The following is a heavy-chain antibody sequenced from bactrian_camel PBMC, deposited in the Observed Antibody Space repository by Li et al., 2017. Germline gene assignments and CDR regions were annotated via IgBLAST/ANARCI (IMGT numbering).Heavy chain of an antibody. V-gene: IGHV3S53*01. Sequence: HVQLVESGGGSVEAGGSLRLSCAASGYTSRRICMYWFRQAPGREREGVAVIDFDGTTNYADSVKGRFTISQYNASKTVVLQMNNLEPADTAMYHCAVYDAYAGRCSFREDFYDYWGPGTQVTVS. CDR1: GYTSRRIC. CDR2: IDFDGTT. D-gene: IGHD1*01. J-gene: IGHJ4*01. CDR3: AVYDAYAGRCSFREDFYDY.